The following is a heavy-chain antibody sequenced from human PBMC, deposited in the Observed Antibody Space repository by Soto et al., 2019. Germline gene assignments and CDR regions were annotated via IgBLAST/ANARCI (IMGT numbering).Heavy chain of an antibody. D-gene: IGHD3-9*01. CDR1: GGSISSSSYY. CDR2: IYYSGTT. Sequence: XETLSLTCTVSGGSISSSSYYWGWIRQPPGKGLEWIGSIYYSGTTYYNPSLKSRVTISVDTSKNQFSLKLSSVTAADTAVYYCARHRGYYDILTGYYTELNFDYWGQGTLVTVSS. CDR3: ARHRGYYDILTGYYTELNFDY. J-gene: IGHJ4*02. V-gene: IGHV4-39*01.